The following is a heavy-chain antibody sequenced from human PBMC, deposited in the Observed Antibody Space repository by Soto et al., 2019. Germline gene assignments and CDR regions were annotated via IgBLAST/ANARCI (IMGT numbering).Heavy chain of an antibody. CDR2: IVVGSGHT. Sequence: QMQLVQSGPEVKKPGTSVKVSCKTSGFSFTSSAMQWVRQARGQRLEWIGWIVVGSGHTNNAQKFQERVTITRDMSTSRGYMELRSLRSEDTAVYYCAAASSTSGGYYGMDVWGQGTTVTVSS. V-gene: IGHV1-58*02. CDR1: GFSFTSSA. D-gene: IGHD2-2*01. J-gene: IGHJ6*02. CDR3: AAASSTSGGYYGMDV.